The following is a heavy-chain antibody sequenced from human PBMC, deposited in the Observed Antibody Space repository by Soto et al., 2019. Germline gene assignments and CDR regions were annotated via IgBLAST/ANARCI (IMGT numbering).Heavy chain of an antibody. CDR3: ARFFGSGFDY. CDR2: ISTSVATR. D-gene: IGHD6-19*01. Sequence: EVQLVESGGGLVQPGGSLRLSCVASGFTFSTDSMNWVRQAPGKGLEWVAHISTSVATRYYADYVKGRFTISRDNAKTSLYLQMDSLRNEDTAVYYCARFFGSGFDYWGQGTLVTVSS. J-gene: IGHJ4*02. CDR1: GFTFSTDS. V-gene: IGHV3-48*02.